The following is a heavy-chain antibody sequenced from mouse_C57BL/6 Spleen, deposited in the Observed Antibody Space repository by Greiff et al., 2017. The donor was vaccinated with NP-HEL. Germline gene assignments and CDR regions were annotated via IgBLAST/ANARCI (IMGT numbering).Heavy chain of an antibody. CDR3: AREGWFPNY. Sequence: QVQLQQSGPELVKPGASVKISCKASGYAFSSSWMNWVKQRPGKGLEWIGRIYPGDGDTNYNGKFKGKATLTADKSSSTAYMQLSSLTSEDSAVYFCAREGWFPNYWGQGTTLTVSS. V-gene: IGHV1-82*01. CDR2: IYPGDGDT. J-gene: IGHJ2*01. D-gene: IGHD1-1*02. CDR1: GYAFSSSW.